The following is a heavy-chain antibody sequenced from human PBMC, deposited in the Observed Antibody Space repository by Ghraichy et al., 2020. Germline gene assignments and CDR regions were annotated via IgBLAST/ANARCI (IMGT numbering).Heavy chain of an antibody. D-gene: IGHD4-23*01. Sequence: GGSLRLSCVGSEFTLSTYSMNWVRQAPGKGLEWVSYITSSSRTKSYADSVKVRFTISRDNAQNSLYLQMNNLRDEDTAIYYCARGSRVVRFYYYDRMYVSGQGTTVTVSS. CDR3: ARGSRVVRFYYYDRMYV. CDR1: EFTLSTYS. V-gene: IGHV3-48*02. CDR2: ITSSSRTK. J-gene: IGHJ6*02.